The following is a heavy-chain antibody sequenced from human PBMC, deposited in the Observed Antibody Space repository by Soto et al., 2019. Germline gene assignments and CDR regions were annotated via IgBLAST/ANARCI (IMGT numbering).Heavy chain of an antibody. CDR3: ARDLTRSYDSLTGYSDWFDP. CDR1: GYTFTSYY. CDR2: INPSGGST. J-gene: IGHJ5*02. D-gene: IGHD3-9*01. V-gene: IGHV1-46*01. Sequence: QVQLVQSGAEVKKPGASVKVSCKASGYTFTSYYMHWVRQAPGQGLEWMGIINPSGGSTSYAQKFQGRVTMTRDTSTSTVYMELSSLRSEDTAVYYCARDLTRSYDSLTGYSDWFDPWGQGTLVTVSS.